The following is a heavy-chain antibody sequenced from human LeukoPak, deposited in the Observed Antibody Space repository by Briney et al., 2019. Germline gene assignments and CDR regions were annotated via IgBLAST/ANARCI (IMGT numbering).Heavy chain of an antibody. J-gene: IGHJ6*03. V-gene: IGHV4-31*03. Sequence: SETLSLTCTVSGGSISSGGYYWSWLRQHPGKGLEWIGYIYYSGSTYYNPSLKSRVTIAVDTSKNQFSLKLSSVTAADTAVYYCARGRISSSSKGPDYYYYYMDVWGKGTTVTVSS. CDR1: GGSISSGGYY. CDR3: ARGRISSSSKGPDYYYYYMDV. D-gene: IGHD6-6*01. CDR2: IYYSGST.